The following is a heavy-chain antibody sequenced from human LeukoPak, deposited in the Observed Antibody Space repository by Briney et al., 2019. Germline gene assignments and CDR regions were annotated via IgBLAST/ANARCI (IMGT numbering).Heavy chain of an antibody. CDR3: ARVAGGYSSSSSFADY. V-gene: IGHV1-2*02. Sequence: GASVKVSCKASGYTFTGYYMHWVRQAPGQGLGWMGWVNPNSGGTNYAQKFQGRVTMTRDTSISTAYMELSRLRSDDTAVYYCARVAGGYSSSSSFADYWGQGTLVTVSS. D-gene: IGHD6-6*01. J-gene: IGHJ4*02. CDR2: VNPNSGGT. CDR1: GYTFTGYY.